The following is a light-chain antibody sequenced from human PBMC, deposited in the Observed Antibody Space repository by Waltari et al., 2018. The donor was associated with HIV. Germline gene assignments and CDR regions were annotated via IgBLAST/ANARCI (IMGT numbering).Light chain of an antibody. J-gene: IGLJ2*01. Sequence: QSALTQPASVSGSPGQSITISCTGTSSDVGAYNYVSWYQQHQDRAPKLMIYEVSNRPLGVSNRFSGSKSGNTASLTISGLQAEDEADYYCTSYTSNTHVIFGGGTKLTVL. CDR1: SSDVGAYNY. CDR3: TSYTSNTHVI. CDR2: EVS. V-gene: IGLV2-14*01.